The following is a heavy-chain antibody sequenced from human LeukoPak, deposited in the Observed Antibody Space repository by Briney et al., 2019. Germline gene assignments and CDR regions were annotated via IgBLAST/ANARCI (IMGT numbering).Heavy chain of an antibody. CDR3: ARLIRDGYNYGTPENPYYFDY. CDR1: GYTFTSYG. CDR2: ISAYNGNT. V-gene: IGHV1-18*01. D-gene: IGHD5-24*01. J-gene: IGHJ4*02. Sequence: ASVKVSCKAFGYTFTSYGISWVRQAPGQGLEWMGWISAYNGNTNYAQKLQGRVTMTTDTSTSTAYMELRSLRSDDTAVYYCARLIRDGYNYGTPENPYYFDYWGQGTLVTVSS.